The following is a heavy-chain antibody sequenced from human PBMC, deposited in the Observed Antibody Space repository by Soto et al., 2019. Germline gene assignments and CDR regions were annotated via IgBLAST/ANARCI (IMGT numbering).Heavy chain of an antibody. CDR3: ARHQRDDASRKIDC. J-gene: IGHJ4*02. CDR1: GYSFTSNW. CDR2: INPADSDI. V-gene: IGHV5-51*01. Sequence: GESLKISCQGPGYSFTSNWIGWVRQMPGKGLEWMGIINPADSDIKYSPSFQGQVTISADKSIGTAYLQWSSLKASDTAMYYCARHQRDDASRKIDCWGQGTPVTVSS. D-gene: IGHD3-16*01.